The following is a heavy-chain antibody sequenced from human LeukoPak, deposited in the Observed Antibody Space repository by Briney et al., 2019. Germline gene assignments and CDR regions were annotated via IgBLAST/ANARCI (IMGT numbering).Heavy chain of an antibody. J-gene: IGHJ4*02. CDR3: AKGRCSGPGCDSFDY. CDR1: GLVFGKYA. D-gene: IGHD5-12*01. Sequence: GGSLRLSCAASGLVFGKYAMAWVRQAPGKGLECVSIISDDSSFTYYLDSVKGRSTIFRDNSKNTLYLHMNSLKAEDTAAYYCAKGRCSGPGCDSFDYWGQGTLVTVSS. V-gene: IGHV3-23*01. CDR2: ISDDSSFT.